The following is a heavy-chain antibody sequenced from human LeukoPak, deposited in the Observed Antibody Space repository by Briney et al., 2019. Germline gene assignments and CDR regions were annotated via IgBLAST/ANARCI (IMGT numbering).Heavy chain of an antibody. CDR3: ARAEHQFTIFDY. J-gene: IGHJ4*02. CDR2: IYSGGST. V-gene: IGHV3-53*01. Sequence: GSLRLSCAASGFTVSSNYMSWVRQAPGKGLEWVSVIYSGGSTYYADSVKGRFTISRDNSKNTLYLQMNSLRAEDTAVYYCARAEHQFTIFDYWGQGTLVTVSS. CDR1: GFTVSSNY. D-gene: IGHD3-3*01.